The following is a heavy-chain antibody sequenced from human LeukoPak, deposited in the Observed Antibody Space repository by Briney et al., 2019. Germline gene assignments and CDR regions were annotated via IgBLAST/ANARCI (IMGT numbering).Heavy chain of an antibody. J-gene: IGHJ6*04. CDR1: RGSFSDYY. V-gene: IGHV4-34*01. Sequence: SETLSLTCAVYRGSFSDYYWSWIRQPPVKGLERIGEINHSGSTNYSPSLKSRVTISVDTSKNQFSLKLTSVTAADTAVYYCARLTPRSMVRGVMNYYGLDVWDKGTTVTVSS. CDR2: INHSGST. D-gene: IGHD3-10*01. CDR3: ARLTPRSMVRGVMNYYGLDV.